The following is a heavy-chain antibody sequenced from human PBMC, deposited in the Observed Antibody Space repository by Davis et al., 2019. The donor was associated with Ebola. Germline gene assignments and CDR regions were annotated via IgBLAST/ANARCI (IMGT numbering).Heavy chain of an antibody. V-gene: IGHV1-8*01. D-gene: IGHD2-2*01. J-gene: IGHJ6*02. CDR1: GYTFTSYD. Sequence: ASVKVSCKASGYTFTSYDINWVRQATGQGLEWMGWMNPNSGNTGYAQKFQGRVTMTRNTSISTAYMELSSLRSEDTAVYYCATPIPVVPAAHYYYYYGMDVWGQGTTVTVSS. CDR3: ATPIPVVPAAHYYYYYGMDV. CDR2: MNPNSGNT.